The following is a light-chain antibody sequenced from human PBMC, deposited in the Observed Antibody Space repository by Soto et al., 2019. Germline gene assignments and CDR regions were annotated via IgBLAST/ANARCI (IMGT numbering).Light chain of an antibody. CDR3: SSYRSTSTLGV. Sequence: QSALTQPASVSGSPGQSITISCSGTSSGVGAYTYVSWYQVHPGEPPKLVIYDVSKRPSGVSNRFSGSKSGNTASLTISGLQAEDEGDYYCSSYRSTSTLGVFGTGTKVTVL. CDR2: DVS. J-gene: IGLJ1*01. CDR1: SSGVGAYTY. V-gene: IGLV2-14*03.